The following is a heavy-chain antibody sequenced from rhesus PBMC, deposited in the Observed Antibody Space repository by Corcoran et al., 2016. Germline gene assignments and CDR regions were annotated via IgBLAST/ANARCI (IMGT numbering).Heavy chain of an antibody. CDR1: GYSISSGYG. D-gene: IGHD6-25*01. J-gene: IGHJ3*01. CDR3: VRARGIAAEGDAVDF. CDR2: IAYSGST. V-gene: IGHV4-122*02. Sequence: QLQLQESGPGLVKPSETLSLTCAVSGYSISSGYGWSWIRQPPGKGLEWIGYIAYSGSTSYNPSLKSRVPISSDTSKNQFSLKLSSVTAADTAVYYCVRARGIAAEGDAVDFWGQGLRVTVSS.